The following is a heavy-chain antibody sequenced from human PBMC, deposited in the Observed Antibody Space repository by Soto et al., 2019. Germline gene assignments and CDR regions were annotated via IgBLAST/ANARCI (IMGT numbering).Heavy chain of an antibody. V-gene: IGHV5-51*01. CDR1: GYSFTSYW. CDR3: ARRGYDILTGHTGWFDP. CDR2: IYPGDSEI. Sequence: GESLKISCKASGYSFTSYWIGWVRQMPGKGLEWMGIIYPGDSEIRYSPSFQGQVTMSADKSTGTAYLQWSILKASDTATYYCARRGYDILTGHTGWFDPWGQGTLVTVSS. J-gene: IGHJ5*02. D-gene: IGHD3-9*01.